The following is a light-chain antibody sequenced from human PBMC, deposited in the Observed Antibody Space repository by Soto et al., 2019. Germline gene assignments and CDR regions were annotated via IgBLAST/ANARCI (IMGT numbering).Light chain of an antibody. J-gene: IGLJ2*01. Sequence: QSALTQPASVSGSPGQSITISCTGTSNDVGGYNYVSWYQQHPGKAPKLMIYDVSNRPSGVSNRFSGSKSGNTASLTISGLQAEDEAYYYCISYTSSSTSVFGGGTKLTVL. CDR2: DVS. CDR3: ISYTSSSTSV. V-gene: IGLV2-14*01. CDR1: SNDVGGYNY.